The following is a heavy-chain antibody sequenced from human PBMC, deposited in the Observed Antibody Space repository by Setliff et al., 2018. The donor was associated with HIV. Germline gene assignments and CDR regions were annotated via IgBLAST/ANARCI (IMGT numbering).Heavy chain of an antibody. Sequence: KPSETLSLTCTVSDSGTYYWSWIRQPPGEGLEWIGYIFYSGSTNYNPSLKSRVTISLDTSKNQFSLKLTSVTAADTAGYYRASAGSGTRAPPRYWGQGTLVTVSS. V-gene: IGHV4-61*01. D-gene: IGHD1-1*01. J-gene: IGHJ4*02. CDR2: IFYSGST. CDR3: ASAGSGTRAPPRY. CDR1: DSGTYY.